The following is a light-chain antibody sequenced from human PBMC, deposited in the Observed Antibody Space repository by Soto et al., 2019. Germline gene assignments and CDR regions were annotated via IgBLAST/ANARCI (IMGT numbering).Light chain of an antibody. Sequence: EKVMTQSPATLSMSPGERATLSCRASQSVSNFLAWYQQKPGQTPRLLIYGASTRSTVIPARFSGSGSVTEYTLTISSLQSEDFAVYYCQQYSNWPSWTFGQGTKVEVK. CDR1: QSVSNF. CDR2: GAS. J-gene: IGKJ1*01. V-gene: IGKV3-15*01. CDR3: QQYSNWPSWT.